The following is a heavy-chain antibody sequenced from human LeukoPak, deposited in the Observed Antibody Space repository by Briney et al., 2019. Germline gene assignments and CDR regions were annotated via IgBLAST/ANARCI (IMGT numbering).Heavy chain of an antibody. Sequence: GGSLRLSCAASGFTFSTYTMAWVRQAPGGGLEWVSGISDNGGRTYYADSVKGRFAISRDDSKSTLYLQMNSLRGEDTAVYYCAKDFGRNLGGPGYWGRGTLVIVSS. J-gene: IGHJ4*02. CDR2: ISDNGGRT. CDR1: GFTFSTYT. V-gene: IGHV3-23*01. CDR3: AKDFGRNLGGPGY. D-gene: IGHD1-14*01.